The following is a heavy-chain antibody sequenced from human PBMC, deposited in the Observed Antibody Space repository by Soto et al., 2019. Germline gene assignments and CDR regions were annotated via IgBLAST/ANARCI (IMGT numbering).Heavy chain of an antibody. CDR2: IIPIFGTA. J-gene: IGHJ6*02. V-gene: IGHV1-69*06. CDR3: AMGYCSGGSCYLYYYYAMDV. CDR1: GGTFSSYA. Sequence: ASVKVSCKASGGTFSSYAISWVRQAPGQGLEWMGGIIPIFGTANYAQKFQGRVTITADKSTSTAYMELSSLRSEDTAVYYCAMGYCSGGSCYLYYYYAMDVRGQTTNVTVS. D-gene: IGHD2-15*01.